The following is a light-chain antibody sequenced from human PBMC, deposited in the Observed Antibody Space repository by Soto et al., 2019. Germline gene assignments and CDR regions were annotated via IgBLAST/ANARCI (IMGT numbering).Light chain of an antibody. Sequence: EIVMTQSPATLSVSPGERATLSCRASQGVSSSLAWYQQKPGQAPRLLIYGASTRATGVPARFSGSGSETEFTLTISSLQSEDSAVYYCQQYNNWCTFGQGTKVEIK. J-gene: IGKJ1*01. CDR3: QQYNNWCT. CDR1: QGVSSS. CDR2: GAS. V-gene: IGKV3-15*01.